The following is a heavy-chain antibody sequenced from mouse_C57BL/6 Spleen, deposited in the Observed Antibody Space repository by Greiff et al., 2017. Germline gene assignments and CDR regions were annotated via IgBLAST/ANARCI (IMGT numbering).Heavy chain of an antibody. Sequence: QVQLQQPGAELVMPGASVKLSCKASGYTFTSYWMHWVKQRPGQGLEWIGEIDPSDSYTNYNQKFKGKSTLTVDKSSSTAYMQLSSLTSEDSAVYYCARGGRSLADWGQGTLVTVSA. CDR2: IDPSDSYT. V-gene: IGHV1-69*01. CDR1: GYTFTSYW. CDR3: ARGGRSLAD. D-gene: IGHD1-1*01. J-gene: IGHJ3*01.